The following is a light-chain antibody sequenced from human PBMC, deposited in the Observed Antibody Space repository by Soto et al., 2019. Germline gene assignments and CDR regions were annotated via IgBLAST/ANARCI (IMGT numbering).Light chain of an antibody. CDR3: QQYNNWWT. CDR1: QSVDSN. CDR2: GAS. Sequence: EILMTQSPATLSLSPGERATLSCRASQSVDSNLAWYQQKPGQAPRLLIYGASTRATGISARLSGSGSGTEFTLTISSMQSEDSGVYYCQQYNNWWTFGQGTKVDIK. J-gene: IGKJ1*01. V-gene: IGKV3-15*01.